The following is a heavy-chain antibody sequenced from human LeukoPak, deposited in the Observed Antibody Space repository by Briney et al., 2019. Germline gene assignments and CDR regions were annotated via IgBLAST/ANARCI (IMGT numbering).Heavy chain of an antibody. CDR2: ISRDGTTT. CDR3: ARDGVGASHDY. Sequence: GGSLRLSCAASGFTFSTYWMHWVRQTPGKGLVWVSRISRDGTTTTYADSVKGRFTFSRDNAKNTLYLEMNSLRAEDTAVYFCARDGVGASHDYWGQGTLVTVSS. D-gene: IGHD1-26*01. V-gene: IGHV3-74*01. CDR1: GFTFSTYW. J-gene: IGHJ4*02.